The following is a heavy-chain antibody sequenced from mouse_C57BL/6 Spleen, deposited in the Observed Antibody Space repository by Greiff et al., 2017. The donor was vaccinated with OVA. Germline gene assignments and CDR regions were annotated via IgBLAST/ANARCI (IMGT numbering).Heavy chain of an antibody. CDR3: AREGYYGSSYLFAY. V-gene: IGHV5-6*01. D-gene: IGHD1-1*01. CDR2: ISSGGSYT. Sequence: EVQLQESGGDLVKPGGSLKLSCAASGFTFSSYGMSWVRQTPDKRLEWVATISSGGSYTYYPDSVKGRFTISRDNAKNTLYLQMSSLKSEDTAMYYCAREGYYGSSYLFAYWGQGTLVTVSA. J-gene: IGHJ3*01. CDR1: GFTFSSYG.